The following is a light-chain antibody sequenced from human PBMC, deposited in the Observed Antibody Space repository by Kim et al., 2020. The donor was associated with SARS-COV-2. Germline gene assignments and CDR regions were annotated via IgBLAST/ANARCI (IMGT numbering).Light chain of an antibody. CDR2: AAS. J-gene: IGKJ1*01. CDR3: QKCDSAPWT. V-gene: IGKV1-27*01. Sequence: GDIVTITCRASQDISNYLAWFPLKPGKAPKLLIYAASALQPGVPSRFSGSGSGTDFTLTVTSLQPEDVATYYCQKCDSAPWTFGQGTKVDIK. CDR1: QDISNY.